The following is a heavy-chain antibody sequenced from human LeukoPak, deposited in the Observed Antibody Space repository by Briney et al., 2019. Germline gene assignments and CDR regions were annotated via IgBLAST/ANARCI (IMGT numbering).Heavy chain of an antibody. D-gene: IGHD3-3*01. V-gene: IGHV3-74*03. Sequence: GGSLRLSCAASGFTFGRHWIHWVRQAPGKGLVWVSRINTDGSNIKYADSVKGRFTISRDNAKDTLYLQMNSLRAEDTAVYYCARVIGGQRNPFDIWGQGTMVTVSS. CDR2: INTDGSNI. CDR3: ARVIGGQRNPFDI. CDR1: GFTFGRHW. J-gene: IGHJ3*02.